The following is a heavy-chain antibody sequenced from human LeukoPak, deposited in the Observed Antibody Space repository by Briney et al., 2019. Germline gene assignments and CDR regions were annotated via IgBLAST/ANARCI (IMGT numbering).Heavy chain of an antibody. CDR2: IYPGDGDA. D-gene: IGHD6-19*01. CDR3: ARSDSAEGTFDI. CDR1: GYIFGFYW. J-gene: IGHJ3*02. Sequence: GESPKISCDASGYIFGFYWIAWVRQMPGKGLEWMGIIYPGDGDARYGPSMQGQVIMSGDTSINTAYLYLSSLKASDTAMYYCARSDSAEGTFDIWGQGTMVTVSS. V-gene: IGHV5-51*01.